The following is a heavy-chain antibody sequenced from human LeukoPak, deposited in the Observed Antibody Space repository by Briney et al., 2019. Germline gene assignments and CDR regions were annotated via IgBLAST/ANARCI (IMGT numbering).Heavy chain of an antibody. CDR2: ISYDGSNK. J-gene: IGHJ4*02. CDR1: GFTVSSNY. Sequence: TGGSLRLSCAASGFTVSSNYMSWVRQAPGRGLEWVAVISYDGSNKYYADSVKGRFTISRDNSKNTLYLQMNSLRVEDTAVYYCARESSSLLWFGELSAGFDYWGQGTLVTVSS. D-gene: IGHD3-10*01. CDR3: ARESSSLLWFGELSAGFDY. V-gene: IGHV3-30-3*01.